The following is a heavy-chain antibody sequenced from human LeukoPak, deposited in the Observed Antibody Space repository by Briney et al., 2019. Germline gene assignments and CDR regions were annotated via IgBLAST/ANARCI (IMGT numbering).Heavy chain of an antibody. CDR1: GFTFSSYG. CDR2: IWYDGSNK. J-gene: IGHJ4*02. CDR3: ARDGPTHTAMALTYYFDY. D-gene: IGHD5-18*01. Sequence: PGGSLRLSCAASGFTFSSYGMHWVRQAPGKGLEWVAVIWYDGSNKYYADSVKGRFTISRDNSKNTLYLQMNSLRAEDTAVYYCARDGPTHTAMALTYYFDYWGQGTLVTVSS. V-gene: IGHV3-33*01.